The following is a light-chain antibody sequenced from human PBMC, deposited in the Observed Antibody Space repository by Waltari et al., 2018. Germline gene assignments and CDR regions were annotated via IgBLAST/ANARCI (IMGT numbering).Light chain of an antibody. V-gene: IGKV4-1*01. J-gene: IGKJ5*01. Sequence: DIVMTQSPDSLAVSLGERATINCKSSQSVLYNSNNKNYLAWYQQKPGQSPQLLIYWASTRESGVPDRFSGSGSGTDFTLTISSLQAEDVAVYYCQQYYSTITFGQGTRLEIK. CDR2: WAS. CDR3: QQYYSTIT. CDR1: QSVLYNSNNKNY.